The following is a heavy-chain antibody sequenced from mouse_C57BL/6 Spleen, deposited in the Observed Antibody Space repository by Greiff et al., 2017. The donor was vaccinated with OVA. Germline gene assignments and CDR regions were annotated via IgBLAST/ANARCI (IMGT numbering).Heavy chain of an antibody. CDR3: ARSGVDSLGYARDY. CDR1: GYTFTSYW. Sequence: VQLQQPGAELVRPGSSVKLSCKASGYTFTSYWMHWVKQRPIQGLEWIGNIDPSDSETHSNQKFKDKATLTVDKSSSTAYMQLSSLTSEVSAVYCCARSGVDSLGYARDYWGQGTSVTVSA. D-gene: IGHD1-1*01. V-gene: IGHV1-52*01. CDR2: IDPSDSET. J-gene: IGHJ4*01.